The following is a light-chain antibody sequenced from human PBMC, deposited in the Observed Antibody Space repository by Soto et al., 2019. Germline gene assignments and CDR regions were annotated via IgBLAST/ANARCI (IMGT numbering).Light chain of an antibody. CDR2: DAS. CDR3: QQYNDWPPYT. Sequence: EIVLTQSPATLSLSPGERATLSCRASQSVSDYLAWYQQKPGQAPRLLIYDASNRATGIPARFSGSGFGTDFTLTTSSLEPEDFAVYYCQQYNDWPPYTFGQGTKVDI. V-gene: IGKV3-11*01. J-gene: IGKJ2*01. CDR1: QSVSDY.